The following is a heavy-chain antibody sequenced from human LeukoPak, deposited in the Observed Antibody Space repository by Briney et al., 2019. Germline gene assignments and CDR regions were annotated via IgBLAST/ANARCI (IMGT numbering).Heavy chain of an antibody. CDR1: GGSISSYY. CDR3: ARAPLSPLSWFYP. Sequence: SETLSLTCSVSGGSISSYYWSWIRQPPGKGLEWIGYIYYSGSTNYNPSLKSRVTISVDTSKNQFSLKLSSVTAADTAVYYCARAPLSPLSWFYPWGQGTLVTVSS. J-gene: IGHJ5*02. D-gene: IGHD4-17*01. V-gene: IGHV4-59*01. CDR2: IYYSGST.